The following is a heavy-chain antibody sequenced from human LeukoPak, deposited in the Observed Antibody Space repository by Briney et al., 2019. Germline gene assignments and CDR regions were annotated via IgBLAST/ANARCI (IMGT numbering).Heavy chain of an antibody. D-gene: IGHD3-10*01. V-gene: IGHV3-9*01. CDR1: GFTFDDYA. CDR2: ISWSSGSI. CDR3: AKDIFTMVRGVVDY. Sequence: GGSLRLSCAASGFTFDDYAMHWVRQAPGKGLEWVSGISWSSGSIGYADSVKGRFTISRVNAKNSLYLQMNSLRAEDTALYYCAKDIFTMVRGVVDYWGQGTLVTVSS. J-gene: IGHJ4*02.